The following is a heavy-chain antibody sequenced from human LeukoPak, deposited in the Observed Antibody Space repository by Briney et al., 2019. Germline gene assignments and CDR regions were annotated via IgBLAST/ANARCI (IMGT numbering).Heavy chain of an antibody. CDR1: GYTFTSYG. CDR2: ISAYNGNT. CDR3: ARVRGKCSGGSCYSTSFPRLYYYYGMDV. D-gene: IGHD2-15*01. Sequence: ASVKVSCKASGYTFTSYGISWVRQAPGQGLEWMGWISAYNGNTNYAQKLQGRVTMTTDTSTSTAYMELSSLRSEDTAVYYCARVRGKCSGGSCYSTSFPRLYYYYGMDVWGQGTTVTVSS. J-gene: IGHJ6*02. V-gene: IGHV1-18*01.